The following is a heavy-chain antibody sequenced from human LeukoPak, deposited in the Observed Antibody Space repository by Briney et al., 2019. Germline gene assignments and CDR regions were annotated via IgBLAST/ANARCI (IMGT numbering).Heavy chain of an antibody. CDR3: AGGAGVWFDR. V-gene: IGHV3-11*01. CDR1: LFTLCEYY. D-gene: IGHD3-16*01. J-gene: IGHJ5*02. Sequence: GALRHSRAASLFTLCEYYMSWIRQTPGRGVEGVSCSSRTGSTIDYADSVRGRFTIYSNNANNSQYLQMNGLRAEDSAVDYCAGGAGVWFDRWGQGTLVTVSS. CDR2: SSRTGSTI.